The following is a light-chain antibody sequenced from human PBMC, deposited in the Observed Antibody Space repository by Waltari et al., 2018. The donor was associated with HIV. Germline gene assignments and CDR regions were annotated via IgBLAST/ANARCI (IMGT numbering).Light chain of an antibody. V-gene: IGLV1-51*01. CDR2: DNN. Sequence: QSVLTQPPSVSAAPGPQVTISCPGSSSTIGNNYVPWYQQLPGTAPKLLIYDNNKRPSGIPDRFSGSKSGTSATLGITGLQTGDEADYYCGTWDNSLSAGGAFGTGTKVTVL. CDR3: GTWDNSLSAGGA. CDR1: SSTIGNNY. J-gene: IGLJ1*01.